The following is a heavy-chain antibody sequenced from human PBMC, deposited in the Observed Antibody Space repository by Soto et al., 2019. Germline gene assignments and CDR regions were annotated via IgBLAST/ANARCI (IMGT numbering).Heavy chain of an antibody. J-gene: IGHJ4*02. CDR2: IDHIGTT. D-gene: IGHD1-7*01. CDR1: GGAFSDYY. CDR3: ARDRNLRI. V-gene: IGHV4-34*01. Sequence: QVQLQQWGAGLLKPSETLSLTCAVYGGAFSDYYWSWIRQPPGKGLEWIGEIDHIGTTSYNPSLKGRVTISADMSKKQFSLTLTSVTAADTALYYCARDRNLRIWGQGTLVAVSS.